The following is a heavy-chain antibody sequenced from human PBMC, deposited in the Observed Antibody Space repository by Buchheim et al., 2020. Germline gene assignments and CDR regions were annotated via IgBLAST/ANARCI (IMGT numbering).Heavy chain of an antibody. J-gene: IGHJ4*02. D-gene: IGHD3-10*01. CDR3: AKDRGFGELLVYYFDY. V-gene: IGHV3-30*18. Sequence: QVQLVESGGGVVQPGRSLRLSWAASGFTFSSYGMHWVRQAPGKGLGWVAVISYDGSNKYYADSVKGRFTISRENTKNTLYLQMNSLRAEDTAVYYCAKDRGFGELLVYYFDYWGQGTL. CDR2: ISYDGSNK. CDR1: GFTFSSYG.